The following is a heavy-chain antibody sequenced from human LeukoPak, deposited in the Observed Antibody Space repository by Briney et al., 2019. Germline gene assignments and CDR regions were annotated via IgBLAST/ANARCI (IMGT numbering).Heavy chain of an antibody. Sequence: PSETLSLTCSVSGGSISGYYWSWIRQSPGKGLEWIGYIYCSRSTSYSPSLKSRVTISVDTSKNQFSLKLISVTAADTAVYFCARLLGIQDFYYYYYYMDVWGKGTTVTVSS. CDR2: IYCSRST. D-gene: IGHD5-18*01. J-gene: IGHJ6*03. CDR3: ARLLGIQDFYYYYYYMDV. V-gene: IGHV4-59*01. CDR1: GGSISGYY.